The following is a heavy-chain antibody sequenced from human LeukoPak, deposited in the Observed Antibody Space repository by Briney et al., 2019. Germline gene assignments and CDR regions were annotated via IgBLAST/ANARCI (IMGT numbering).Heavy chain of an antibody. J-gene: IGHJ4*02. CDR1: GFTFSSYS. CDR2: ISSSSSYI. V-gene: IGHV3-21*01. Sequence: PGGSLRLSCAASGFTFSSYSMNWVRQAPGKGLEWVSSISSSSSYIYYADSVKGRFTISRDNAKNSLYLQMNSLRAEDTAVYYCARDPYSSSWPGSSYYFDYWGQGTLVTVSS. D-gene: IGHD6-13*01. CDR3: ARDPYSSSWPGSSYYFDY.